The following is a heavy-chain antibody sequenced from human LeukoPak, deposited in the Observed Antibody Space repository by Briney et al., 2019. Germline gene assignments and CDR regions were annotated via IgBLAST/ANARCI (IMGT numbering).Heavy chain of an antibody. CDR1: GFTFNNAW. V-gene: IGHV3-15*01. CDR2: IKSETDGGAT. D-gene: IGHD1-26*01. J-gene: IGHJ4*02. CDR3: TTGGRNGALQFDS. Sequence: GGSLRLSCAASGFTFNNAWMSWVRQAPGKGLEWVARIKSETDGGATHYAAPVQGRFTISRDDSEKTLFLQMNSLKTEDTAVYYCTTGGRNGALQFDSWGQGTLVIVSS.